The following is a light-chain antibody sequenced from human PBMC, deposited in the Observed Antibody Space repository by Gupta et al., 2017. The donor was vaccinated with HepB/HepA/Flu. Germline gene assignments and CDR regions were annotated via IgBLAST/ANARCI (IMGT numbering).Light chain of an antibody. Sequence: QSALNQPASVSGSPGPSITISCTGTSSDVGNYNLVSWYQQHPGKATKLMIYEVSKRPSGVSNRVSGSKSGNTASLTISGLQAEDEAEYHCCSYAGSRTYVFGTGTKITVL. CDR1: SSDVGNYNL. J-gene: IGLJ1*01. V-gene: IGLV2-23*02. CDR2: EVS. CDR3: CSYAGSRTYV.